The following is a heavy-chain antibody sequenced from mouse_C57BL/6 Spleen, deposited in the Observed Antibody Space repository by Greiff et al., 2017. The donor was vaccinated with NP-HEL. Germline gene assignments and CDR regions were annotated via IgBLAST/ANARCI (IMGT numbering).Heavy chain of an antibody. D-gene: IGHD1-3*01. CDR2: ISSGSSTI. CDR3: ARSGLDY. Sequence: EVQGVESGGGLVKPGGSLKLSCAASGSTFSDYGMHWVRQAPEKGLEWVAYISSGSSTIYYADTVKGRFTISRDNAKNTLFLQMTSLRSEDTAMYYCARSGLDYWGQGTTLTVSS. CDR1: GSTFSDYG. J-gene: IGHJ2*01. V-gene: IGHV5-17*01.